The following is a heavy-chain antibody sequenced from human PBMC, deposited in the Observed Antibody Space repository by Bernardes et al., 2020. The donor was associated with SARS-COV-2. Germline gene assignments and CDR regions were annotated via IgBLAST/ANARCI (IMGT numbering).Heavy chain of an antibody. CDR2: IYYSGIT. J-gene: IGHJ4*02. D-gene: IGHD6-13*01. CDR1: GGSISSYY. CDR3: ARDSSNWYSAFDY. Sequence: SETLSLTCTVSGGSISSYYWSWNRQPPGKGLEWIGHIYYSGITNYNPSLKSRVTISVDTSKNQFSLKLSTVTAADTAVYYCARDSSNWYSAFDYWGQGSLLTVYS. V-gene: IGHV4-59*01.